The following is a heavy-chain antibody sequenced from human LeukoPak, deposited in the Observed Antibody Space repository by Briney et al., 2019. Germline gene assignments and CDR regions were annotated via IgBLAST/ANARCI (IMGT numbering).Heavy chain of an antibody. CDR2: ISSSSSTI. CDR1: GFTFSSYS. J-gene: IGHJ6*03. V-gene: IGHV3-48*04. CDR3: ARAPPGYYDSSGLTYYYYYMDV. Sequence: PGGSLRLSCAAPGFTFSSYSMNWVRQAPGKGLEWLSYISSSSSTIYYADSVRGRSTISRDNAKNSLYLQMNSLRAEDTAVYYCARAPPGYYDSSGLTYYYYYMDVWGKGTTVTVSS. D-gene: IGHD3-22*01.